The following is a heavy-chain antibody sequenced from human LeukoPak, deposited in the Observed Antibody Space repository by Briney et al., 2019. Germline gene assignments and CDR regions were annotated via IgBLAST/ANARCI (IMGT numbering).Heavy chain of an antibody. V-gene: IGHV3-30-3*01. J-gene: IGHJ4*02. Sequence: GRSLRLSCAASGFTFSSYAMHWVRQAPGKGLEWVAVISYDGSNKYYADSVKGRFTISRDNSKNTLCLQMNSLRAEDTAVYYCARPLYSSSWPFDYWGQGTLVTASS. CDR3: ARPLYSSSWPFDY. CDR2: ISYDGSNK. D-gene: IGHD6-13*01. CDR1: GFTFSSYA.